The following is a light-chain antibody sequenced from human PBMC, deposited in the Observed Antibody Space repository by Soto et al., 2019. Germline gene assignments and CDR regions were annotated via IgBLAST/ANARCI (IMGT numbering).Light chain of an antibody. V-gene: IGKV3-20*01. J-gene: IGKJ1*01. CDR1: QSVGSSH. Sequence: EIVLTQSPGTLSLSPGERATLSCRASQSVGSSHLAWYQQKPGQAPRLLIYGASSRATGIPDRFSGSGSGTDLTLTISRLEPEDFAVYYCQQYGSAPWTFGQGTKVEIK. CDR2: GAS. CDR3: QQYGSAPWT.